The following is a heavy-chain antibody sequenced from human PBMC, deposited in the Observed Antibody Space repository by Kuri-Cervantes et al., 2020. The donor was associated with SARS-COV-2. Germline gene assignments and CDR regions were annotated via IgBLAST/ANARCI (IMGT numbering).Heavy chain of an antibody. D-gene: IGHD1-14*01. V-gene: IGHV3-48*02. CDR2: IDASGKSR. CDR1: GFSFNNYA. Sequence: GGSLRLSCAASGFSFNNYAMNWVRQAPGMGLEWVSHIDASGKSRYYIDSVQGRFTISRDNARNSPYLQMNSLTEEDTAVYYCSTTWDHWGQGTLVTVSS. CDR3: STTWDH. J-gene: IGHJ4*02.